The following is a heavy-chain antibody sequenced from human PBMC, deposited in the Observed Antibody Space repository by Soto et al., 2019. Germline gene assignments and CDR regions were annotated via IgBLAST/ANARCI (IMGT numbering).Heavy chain of an antibody. Sequence: SLRLSCAASGFSFYDYGMHWVRQAPGKGLEWVSGISWNSGRIGYADSVKGRFTISRDNAKKSLYLQMNSLRAEDTALYYCAKGPVGGILPESSGYWSDYWGQGTLVTVSS. D-gene: IGHD3-22*01. J-gene: IGHJ4*02. CDR2: ISWNSGRI. V-gene: IGHV3-9*01. CDR1: GFSFYDYG. CDR3: AKGPVGGILPESSGYWSDY.